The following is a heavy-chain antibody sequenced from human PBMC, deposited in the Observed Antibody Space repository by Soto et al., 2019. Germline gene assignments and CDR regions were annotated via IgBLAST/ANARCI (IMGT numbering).Heavy chain of an antibody. D-gene: IGHD6-13*01. CDR2: IYPGDSDT. Sequence: GESLKLSCKGSGYSFTSYWIGWVRQMPGKGLEWMGIIYPGDSDTRYSPSFQGQVTISADKPISTAYLQWSSLKASDTAMYYCARTSAAGKYYYGMDVWGQGTTVTVSS. CDR3: ARTSAAGKYYYGMDV. CDR1: GYSFTSYW. J-gene: IGHJ6*02. V-gene: IGHV5-51*04.